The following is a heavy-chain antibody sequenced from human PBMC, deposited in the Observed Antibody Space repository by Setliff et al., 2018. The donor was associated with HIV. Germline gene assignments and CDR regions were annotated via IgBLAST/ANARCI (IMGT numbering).Heavy chain of an antibody. J-gene: IGHJ4*02. CDR2: IYTSGSV. D-gene: IGHD6-19*01. CDR3: ARSPRIGVAGEFEY. CDR1: GGSISSYY. V-gene: IGHV4-4*09. Sequence: SETLSLTCTVSGGSISSYYWSWIRQPPGKGLEWIGYIYTSGSVNYNPSLNSRVTTSVDTSKNQFSLKVNSVTAADTAVYYCARSPRIGVAGEFEYWGQGTLVTVSS.